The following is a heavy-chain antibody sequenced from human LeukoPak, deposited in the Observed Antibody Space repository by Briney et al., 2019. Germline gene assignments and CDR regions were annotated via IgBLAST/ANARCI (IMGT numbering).Heavy chain of an antibody. CDR1: GGSISTYY. Sequence: SETLSLTCAVSGGSISTYYWNWIRQPPGKGLEWIGYIYYGGSAIYNPPLKSRVTISVDRSKNQFSLKLNSVTAADTAVYYCATMAVAGTGYNWLDPWGQGTLVTVSS. CDR3: ATMAVAGTGYNWLDP. CDR2: IYYGGSA. D-gene: IGHD6-19*01. J-gene: IGHJ5*02. V-gene: IGHV4-59*08.